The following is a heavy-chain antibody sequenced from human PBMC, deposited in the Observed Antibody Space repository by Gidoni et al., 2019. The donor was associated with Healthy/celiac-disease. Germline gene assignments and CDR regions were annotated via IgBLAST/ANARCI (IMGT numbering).Heavy chain of an antibody. CDR1: GFTFSRYS. J-gene: IGHJ4*02. CDR3: ARDPSQYYDSTTPYFDY. D-gene: IGHD3-22*01. Sequence: EVQLVESGGGLVQPGGSLRLSCAASGFTFSRYSMNWVRQAPGKGLEWVSYISSSSSTIYYADSVKGRFTISRDNAKNSLYLQMNSLRDEDTAVYYCARDPSQYYDSTTPYFDYWGQGTLVTVSS. CDR2: ISSSSSTI. V-gene: IGHV3-48*02.